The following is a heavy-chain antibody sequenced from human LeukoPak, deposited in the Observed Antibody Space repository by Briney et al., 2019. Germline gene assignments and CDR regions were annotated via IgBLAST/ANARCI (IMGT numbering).Heavy chain of an antibody. V-gene: IGHV4-34*01. Sequence: PSETLSLTCAVYGGSFSGYYWSWIRRPPGKGLEWIGEIDHSGSTNYNPSLKSRVTISVDTSKNQFSLKLSSVTAADTAVYYCARAPTRASSSWSFDYWGQGTLVTVSS. D-gene: IGHD6-13*01. CDR2: IDHSGST. J-gene: IGHJ4*02. CDR3: ARAPTRASSSWSFDY. CDR1: GGSFSGYY.